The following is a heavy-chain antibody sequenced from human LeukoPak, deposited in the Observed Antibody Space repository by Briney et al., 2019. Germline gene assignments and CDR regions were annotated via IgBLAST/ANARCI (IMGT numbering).Heavy chain of an antibody. D-gene: IGHD6-19*01. V-gene: IGHV1-2*06. J-gene: IGHJ2*01. CDR2: INPNSGGT. Sequence: GASVKVSCKASGYTFTDYYMHWVRQAPGQGLEWMGRINPNSGGTNYAQKFQGRVTMTRDTSISTAYMELSRLRSDDTAVYYCARDSGDAVAVNWYFDLWGRGTLVTVSS. CDR1: GYTFTDYY. CDR3: ARDSGDAVAVNWYFDL.